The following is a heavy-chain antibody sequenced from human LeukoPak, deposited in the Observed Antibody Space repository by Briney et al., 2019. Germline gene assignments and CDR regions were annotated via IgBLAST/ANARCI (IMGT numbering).Heavy chain of an antibody. CDR1: DFTFSSYA. CDR2: ISGSGGST. Sequence: GVLLLSCAASDFTFSSYAMSWARQAPGKGLECVSAISGSGGSTYYADSVKGRFTISRDNSKNTLNLQMNSLRAEDTGVYYCAKDRSITMIVVVNLDYWGQGTLVTVSS. CDR3: AKDRSITMIVVVNLDY. J-gene: IGHJ4*02. V-gene: IGHV3-23*01. D-gene: IGHD3-22*01.